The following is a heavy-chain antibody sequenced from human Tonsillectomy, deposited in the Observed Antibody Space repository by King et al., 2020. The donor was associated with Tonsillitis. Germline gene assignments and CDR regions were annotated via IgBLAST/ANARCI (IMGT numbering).Heavy chain of an antibody. CDR2: IIPILGLA. J-gene: IGHJ4*02. CDR3: ARDLSGYSYGPDSYFDY. CDR1: GGTFSSYA. V-gene: IGHV1-69*04. Sequence: QLVQSGAEVKKPGSSVKVSCKASGGTFSSYAISWVRQAPGQGLEWMGRIIPILGLANYAQKFQGRVTITADKSTSTAYMELSSLRSEDTAVYYCARDLSGYSYGPDSYFDYWGQGTLVTVSS. D-gene: IGHD5-18*01.